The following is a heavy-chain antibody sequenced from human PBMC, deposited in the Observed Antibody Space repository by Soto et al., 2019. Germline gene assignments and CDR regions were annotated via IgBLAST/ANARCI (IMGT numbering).Heavy chain of an antibody. V-gene: IGHV3-33*08. Sequence: PGGSLRLSCTASGFSFSSYAMHWVRQAPGKGLEWVAVIRYDGSNKYYADSVKGRFTISRDNSKNTLYLQMNSLRAEDTAVYYCARGIKKAPDYWGQGTLVTVSS. J-gene: IGHJ4*02. CDR1: GFSFSSYA. CDR3: ARGIKKAPDY. CDR2: IRYDGSNK.